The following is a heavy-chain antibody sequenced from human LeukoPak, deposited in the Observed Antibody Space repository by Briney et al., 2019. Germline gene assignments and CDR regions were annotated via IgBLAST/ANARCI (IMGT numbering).Heavy chain of an antibody. Sequence: PGGSLRLSCSASGFTFSTYWMSWVRQAPGKGLEWVANMRRDGNEIYYLDSVRGRFTISRDNAKNSLYLQMNSLRAEDTAVYYCARARRIQLWLGVSWFDPWGQGTLVTVSS. CDR1: GFTFSTYW. V-gene: IGHV3-7*03. D-gene: IGHD5-18*01. J-gene: IGHJ5*02. CDR2: MRRDGNEI. CDR3: ARARRIQLWLGVSWFDP.